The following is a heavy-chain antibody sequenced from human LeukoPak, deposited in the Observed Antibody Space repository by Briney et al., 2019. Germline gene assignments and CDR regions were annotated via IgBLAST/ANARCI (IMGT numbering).Heavy chain of an antibody. J-gene: IGHJ4*02. D-gene: IGHD5-18*01. CDR3: ARESGYSYGLAGFFDY. V-gene: IGHV3-53*01. CDR1: GFTVSSNY. Sequence: PGESLRLSCAASGFTVSSNYMSWVRQAPGKGLEWVSVIYSDGRIHSADSVKGRFTISRDDSKNTLSLQMNSLRAEDTAVYYCARESGYSYGLAGFFDYWGQGTLVTVSS. CDR2: IYSDGRI.